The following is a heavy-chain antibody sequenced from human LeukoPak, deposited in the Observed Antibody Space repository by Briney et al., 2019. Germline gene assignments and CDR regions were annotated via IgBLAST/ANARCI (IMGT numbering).Heavy chain of an antibody. Sequence: SETLSLTCTVSGGSIGSSSYYWGWIRQPPGKGLEWIGSIYYSGSTYYNPSLKSRVTISVDTSKNQFSLKLSSVTAADTAVYYCARPAALELPGGLYFDYWGQGTLVTVSS. CDR1: GGSIGSSSYY. V-gene: IGHV4-39*01. J-gene: IGHJ4*02. D-gene: IGHD1-7*01. CDR2: IYYSGST. CDR3: ARPAALELPGGLYFDY.